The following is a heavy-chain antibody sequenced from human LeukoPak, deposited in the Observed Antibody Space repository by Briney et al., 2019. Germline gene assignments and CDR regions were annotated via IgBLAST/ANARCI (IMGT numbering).Heavy chain of an antibody. V-gene: IGHV4-59*08. CDR2: IYYNGRT. CDR1: GDSVRSSY. Sequence: SETLSLACTVSGDSVRSSYWSWIRQYPGKGLEWIAYIYYNGRTDSNPSLKSRVTISLDMSKNQLSLKLNSVTAADTAVYFCVRHDYDTSWGLDWFFDLWGRGTLVIVSS. D-gene: IGHD3-16*01. J-gene: IGHJ2*01. CDR3: VRHDYDTSWGLDWFFDL.